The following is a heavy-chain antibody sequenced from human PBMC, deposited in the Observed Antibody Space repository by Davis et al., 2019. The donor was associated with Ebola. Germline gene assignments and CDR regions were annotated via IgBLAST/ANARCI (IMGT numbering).Heavy chain of an antibody. CDR1: GGSISSGGYY. CDR3: ARGAYYYDSSGYHQGGFDY. D-gene: IGHD3-22*01. Sequence: SETLSLTCTVSGGSISSGGYYWSWIRQHPGKALEWFGYVYYSRSTYYNPSLKSRVTISVDTSKNQFSLKLSSVTAADTAVYYCARGAYYYDSSGYHQGGFDYWGQGTLVTVSS. CDR2: VYYSRST. V-gene: IGHV4-31*02. J-gene: IGHJ4*02.